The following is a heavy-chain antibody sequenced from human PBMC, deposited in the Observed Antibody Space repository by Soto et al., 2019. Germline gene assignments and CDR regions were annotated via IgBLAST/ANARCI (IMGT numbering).Heavy chain of an antibody. D-gene: IGHD1-7*01. CDR2: IIGNGGVT. V-gene: IGHV3-23*01. J-gene: IGHJ6*01. CDR3: AKESIILVNLGYSYYAM. CDR1: GFTFASFA. Sequence: LRLSCVASGFTFASFAMSWVRQAPGQGLKWVSSIIGNGGVTYYADSVKGRFTISRDNSKNTLYLQMDSLRAEDTAVYFCAKESIILVNLGYSYYAM.